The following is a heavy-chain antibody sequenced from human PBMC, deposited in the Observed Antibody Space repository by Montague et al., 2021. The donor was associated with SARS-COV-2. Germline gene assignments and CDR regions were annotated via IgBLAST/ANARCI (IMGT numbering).Heavy chain of an antibody. D-gene: IGHD3-22*01. CDR2: IYYSGST. V-gene: IGHV4-31*03. J-gene: IGHJ3*02. Sequence: TLSLTCTVSGGSISSGGYYWSWIRQHPGKGLEWIGYIYYSGSTYHNPSLKGRVTISVDTSKNQFSLKLSSVTAADTAVYYCARVRITMIVVVDAFDIWGQGTMVTVSS. CDR1: GGSISSGGYY. CDR3: ARVRITMIVVVDAFDI.